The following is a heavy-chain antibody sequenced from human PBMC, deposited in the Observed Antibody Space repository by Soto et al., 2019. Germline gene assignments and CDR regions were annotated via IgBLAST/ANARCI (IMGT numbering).Heavy chain of an antibody. J-gene: IGHJ3*02. D-gene: IGHD3-10*01. V-gene: IGHV3-30-3*01. CDR3: ARGQMVRGVIIPHRNDAFDI. CDR1: GFTFSSYS. CDR2: ISYDGSNK. Sequence: GGSLRLSCAASGFTFSSYSMHWVRQAPGKGLEWVAVISYDGSNKYYADSVKGRFTISRDNSKNTLYLQMNSLRAEDTAVYYCARGQMVRGVIIPHRNDAFDIWGQGTMVTVSS.